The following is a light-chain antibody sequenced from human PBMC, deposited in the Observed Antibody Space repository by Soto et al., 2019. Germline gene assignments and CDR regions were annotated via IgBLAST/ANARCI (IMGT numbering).Light chain of an antibody. J-gene: IGLJ1*01. CDR1: HRDVGGYDY. CDR3: SSYTNTGTLYV. V-gene: IGLV2-14*01. Sequence: QSALTQPPSVSGSPGQSITISCTGTHRDVGGYDYVSWYQQHPGKSPQLILYEVNNRPAGVSDRFSGSKSGNTASLTISGLQAEDEADYYCSSYTNTGTLYVLGTGTQLTVL. CDR2: EVN.